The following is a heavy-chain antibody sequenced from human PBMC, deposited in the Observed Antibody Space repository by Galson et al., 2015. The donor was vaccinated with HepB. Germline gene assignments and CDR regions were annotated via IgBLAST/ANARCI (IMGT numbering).Heavy chain of an antibody. Sequence: QSGAEVKKPGESLKISCKGSGYSFTSYWIGWVRQMPGKGLEWMGIIYPGYSDTRYSPSFQGQVTISADKSITTAYLQWSGLKASDTAMYYCARLSGSYYGSGSPYWYFDLWGRGTLVTVSS. V-gene: IGHV5-51*01. J-gene: IGHJ2*01. D-gene: IGHD3-10*01. CDR3: ARLSGSYYGSGSPYWYFDL. CDR2: IYPGYSDT. CDR1: GYSFTSYW.